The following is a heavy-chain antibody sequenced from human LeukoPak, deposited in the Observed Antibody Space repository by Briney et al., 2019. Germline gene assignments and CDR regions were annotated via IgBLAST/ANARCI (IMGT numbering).Heavy chain of an antibody. Sequence: GGSLRLSCAASGFTLSNYWMTWVRQAPGKGLEWVAFINQDGSEKYYLDSVKGRFTISNDNAKNSLFLQMNSLRAEDTAVYYCARPYIAMALDYWGQGALVTVSS. J-gene: IGHJ4*02. CDR3: ARPYIAMALDY. V-gene: IGHV3-7*03. D-gene: IGHD3-10*01. CDR1: GFTLSNYW. CDR2: INQDGSEK.